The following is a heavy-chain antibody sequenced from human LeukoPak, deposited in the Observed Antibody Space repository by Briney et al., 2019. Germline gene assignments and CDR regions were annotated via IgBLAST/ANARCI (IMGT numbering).Heavy chain of an antibody. CDR3: ATGCSPWSVFCC. J-gene: IGHJ4*02. V-gene: IGHV4-31*03. CDR2: IYYSGST. D-gene: IGHD2-8*01. Sequence: SETLSLTCTVSGGSIISGGYYWSWIRQNPGKGLEWIGYIYYSGSTYYNPSLKSRVTIPVDTTKNQFYLILSNVPAAVEAVDYSATGCSPWSVFCCWGQGTLVTVSS. CDR1: GGSIISGGYY.